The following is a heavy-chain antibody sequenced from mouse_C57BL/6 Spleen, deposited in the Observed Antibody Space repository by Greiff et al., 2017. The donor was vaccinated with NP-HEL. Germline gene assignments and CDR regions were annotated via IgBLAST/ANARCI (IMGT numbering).Heavy chain of an antibody. J-gene: IGHJ1*03. V-gene: IGHV5-9-1*02. CDR1: GFTFSSYA. CDR2: ISSGGDYI. CDR3: TRANYGSRDWYFDV. D-gene: IGHD1-1*01. Sequence: EVKLMESGEGLVKPGGSLKLSCAASGFTFSSYAMSWVRQTPEKRLEWVAYISSGGDYIYYADTVKGRFTISRDNARNTLYLQMSSLKSEDTAMYYCTRANYGSRDWYFDVWGTGTTVTVSS.